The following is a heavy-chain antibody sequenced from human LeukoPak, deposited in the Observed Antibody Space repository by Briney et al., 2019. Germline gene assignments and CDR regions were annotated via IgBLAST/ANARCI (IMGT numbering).Heavy chain of an antibody. CDR2: IQYDESSK. CDR3: AELGITMIGGV. Sequence: PGGSLRLSCKASGLRFSRGGMPWIRQAPGKGLEWLAFIQYDESSKYYADSVKGRFTISRDNSKNTLYLQMNSLRAEDTAVYYCAELGITMIGGVWGKGTTVTISS. J-gene: IGHJ6*04. V-gene: IGHV3-30*02. D-gene: IGHD3-10*02. CDR1: GLRFSRGG.